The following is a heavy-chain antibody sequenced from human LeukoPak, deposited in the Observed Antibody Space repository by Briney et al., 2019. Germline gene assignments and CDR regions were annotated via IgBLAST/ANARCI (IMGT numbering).Heavy chain of an antibody. CDR3: ARGEGYYYDSSGPFDY. J-gene: IGHJ4*02. Sequence: GASVKVSCKASGGTFSSYAISWVRQAPGQGLEWMGGIIPIFGTANYAQKFQGRVTITADESTSTAYMELSSLRSEDTAVYYCARGEGYYYDSSGPFDYWGQGTLVTVSS. CDR2: IIPIFGTA. V-gene: IGHV1-69*13. CDR1: GGTFSSYA. D-gene: IGHD3-22*01.